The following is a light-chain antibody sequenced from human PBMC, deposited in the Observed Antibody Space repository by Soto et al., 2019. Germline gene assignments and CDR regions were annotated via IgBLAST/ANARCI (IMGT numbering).Light chain of an antibody. CDR2: DAS. J-gene: IGKJ4*01. CDR3: QEYEALVLS. Sequence: DIQITQSPSSLSASVGDRVTITCQASQDITDYLNWYQQKPGKAPRLLIYDASNLETGVPLRFSGSGSGPDFTFTISSLQPEDIATYYCQEYEALVLSFGGGTKVEIK. CDR1: QDITDY. V-gene: IGKV1-33*01.